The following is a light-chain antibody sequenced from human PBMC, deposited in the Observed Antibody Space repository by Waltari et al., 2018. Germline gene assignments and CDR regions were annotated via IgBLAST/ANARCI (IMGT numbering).Light chain of an antibody. V-gene: IGLV3-1*01. J-gene: IGLJ1*01. Sequence: SYELTQPPSVSVSPGQTATITCSGDNLGGKFTSWYQQKPGQSPLTLMYQDRTRPSGLPGRFSGSNSGNTATLTISGTQAMDEADYYCLAWDGRTQWVFGPGTKVAVL. CDR1: NLGGKF. CDR3: LAWDGRTQWV. CDR2: QDR.